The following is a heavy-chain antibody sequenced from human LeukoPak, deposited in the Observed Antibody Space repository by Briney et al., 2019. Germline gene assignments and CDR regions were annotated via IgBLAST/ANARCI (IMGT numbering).Heavy chain of an antibody. CDR3: ARRVTYYYDSSGYYWAWFDP. D-gene: IGHD3-22*01. V-gene: IGHV1-69*04. J-gene: IGHJ5*02. CDR1: GGTFSIYA. Sequence: SVKVSCKASGGTFSIYAMRWVRRAPGQGLEWMGRIIPILGRANYAQKFQGRVTITADKSTSTAYLELSRLRSEDTAVYYCARRVTYYYDSSGYYWAWFDPWGQGTLVTVSS. CDR2: IIPILGRA.